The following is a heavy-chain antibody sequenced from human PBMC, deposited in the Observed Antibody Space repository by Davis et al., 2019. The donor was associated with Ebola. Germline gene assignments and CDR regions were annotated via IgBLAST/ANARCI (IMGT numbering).Heavy chain of an antibody. CDR1: GFTFSSYA. CDR3: ARKADTTSSVRGAFDI. V-gene: IGHV3-30*04. CDR2: ISYDGSNK. D-gene: IGHD6-6*01. J-gene: IGHJ3*02. Sequence: GGSLRLSCAASGFTFSSYAMYWVRQAPGMGLEWVAAISYDGSNKYYADSVKGRFTISRDNSQNTLYLQLNSLRVEDTAVYYCARKADTTSSVRGAFDIWGQGTMVTVSS.